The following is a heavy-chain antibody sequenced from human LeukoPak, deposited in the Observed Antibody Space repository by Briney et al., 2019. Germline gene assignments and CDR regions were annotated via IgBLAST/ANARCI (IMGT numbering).Heavy chain of an antibody. CDR2: VMSGRGST. V-gene: IGHV3-11*05. CDR1: GFSISDYS. CDR3: TRERRGSYYAFES. J-gene: IGHJ4*02. Sequence: GGSLRLSCAASGFSISDYSISWIRQSPGKGPEWISYVMSGRGSTNYADSVKGRFTISRDNAKNSVALQLDGLRADDTAVYFCTRERRGSYYAFESWGQGTLVTVSS. D-gene: IGHD3-16*01.